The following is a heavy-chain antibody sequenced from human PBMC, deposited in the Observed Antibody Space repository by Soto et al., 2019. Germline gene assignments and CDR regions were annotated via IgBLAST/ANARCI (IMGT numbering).Heavy chain of an antibody. D-gene: IGHD3-3*01. V-gene: IGHV4-59*01. CDR2: LYYSGST. CDR1: GGSISRYY. J-gene: IGHJ3*02. Sequence: PSETLSLTCTVSGGSISRYYWSWIRQPPGKGLDWNGYLYYSGSTKYNPSLKSRVTISVDTSKNQFSLKLSSVTAADTAVYYCARDLADLWSGHNAFDRWGRGRMVAVSS. CDR3: ARDLADLWSGHNAFDR.